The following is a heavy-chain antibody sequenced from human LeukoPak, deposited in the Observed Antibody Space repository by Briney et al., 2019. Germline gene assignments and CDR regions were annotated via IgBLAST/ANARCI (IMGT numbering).Heavy chain of an antibody. CDR2: IYYSGST. CDR3: ARVQSRLSWFDP. J-gene: IGHJ5*02. CDR1: GGSISSGTYY. V-gene: IGHV4-39*07. Sequence: SGTLSLTCTVSGGSISSGTYYGGWIRQPPGKGLEWIGSIYYSGSTYYNPSLRSRVTISVDTSKNQFSLRLGSVTAADTAVYYCARVQSRLSWFDPWGQGTLVTVSS.